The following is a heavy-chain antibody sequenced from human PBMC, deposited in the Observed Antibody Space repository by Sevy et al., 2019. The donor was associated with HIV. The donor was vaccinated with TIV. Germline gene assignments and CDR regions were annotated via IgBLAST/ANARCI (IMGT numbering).Heavy chain of an antibody. CDR2: ISSSGTTI. V-gene: IGHV3-48*03. CDR1: GFTFSSYE. Sequence: GGSLRLSCEASGFTFSSYEMNWVRQAPGKGLEWVSYISSSGTTIKYADSVKGRFTNSRDKAKNSLYMQMNSLRAEDTAVYYCARVDANYDKGFDPWGQGTLVTVSS. CDR3: ARVDANYDKGFDP. J-gene: IGHJ5*02. D-gene: IGHD3-22*01.